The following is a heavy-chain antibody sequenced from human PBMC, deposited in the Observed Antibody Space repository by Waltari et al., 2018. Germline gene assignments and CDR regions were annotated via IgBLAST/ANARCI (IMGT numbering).Heavy chain of an antibody. CDR2: ISGSGGST. D-gene: IGHD5-12*01. V-gene: IGHV3-23*01. Sequence: EVQLLESGGGLVQPGGSLRLSCAASGFTFSSYAMRWVRQAPGKGLEWVSAISGSGGSTYYADSVKGRFTISRDNSKNTLYLQMNSLRAEDTAVYYCAKRYSGYDYAFDYWGQGTLVTVSS. CDR3: AKRYSGYDYAFDY. CDR1: GFTFSSYA. J-gene: IGHJ4*02.